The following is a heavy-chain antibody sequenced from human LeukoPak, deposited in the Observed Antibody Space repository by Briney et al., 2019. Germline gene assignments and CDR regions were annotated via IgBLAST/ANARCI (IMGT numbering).Heavy chain of an antibody. J-gene: IGHJ4*02. Sequence: SETLSLACTVSGGSISSYYWSWIRQPPGKGLEWIGYIYYSGSTYYNPSLTSRVTISVDTSKNQFALKLSSVTAADTAVYYCARHTRSGLEFGYWGQGTLVTVSS. V-gene: IGHV4-59*08. CDR3: ARHTRSGLEFGY. CDR1: GGSISSYY. CDR2: IYYSGST. D-gene: IGHD6-19*01.